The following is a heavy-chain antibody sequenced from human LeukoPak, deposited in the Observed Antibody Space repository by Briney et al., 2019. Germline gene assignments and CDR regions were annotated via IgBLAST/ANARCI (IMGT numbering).Heavy chain of an antibody. D-gene: IGHD6-19*01. Sequence: SETLSLTCTVSGYSISSGYYWGWIRQPPGKGLEWIGSIYYSGSTYYNPSLKSRVTISVDTSKNQFSLKLSSVTAADTAVYYCARVRAVADDAFDIWGQGTMVTVSS. CDR3: ARVRAVADDAFDI. CDR1: GYSISSGYY. J-gene: IGHJ3*02. V-gene: IGHV4-38-2*02. CDR2: IYYSGST.